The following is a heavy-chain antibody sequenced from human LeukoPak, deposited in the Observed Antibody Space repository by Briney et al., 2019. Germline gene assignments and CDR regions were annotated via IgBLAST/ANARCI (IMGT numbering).Heavy chain of an antibody. CDR3: ARGHVVRYFAPTGYDVFDH. Sequence: PSETLSLTCTVSGGSISSVSYYWSWIRQPAGKGLEWIGRIHTSGSTNYNPSLKTRGTISVSTSKNQFSLKLSSVTAADTAVYYCARGHVVRYFAPTGYDVFDHWGQGTLVTVSS. V-gene: IGHV4-61*02. J-gene: IGHJ4*02. CDR2: IHTSGST. CDR1: GGSISSVSYY. D-gene: IGHD3-9*01.